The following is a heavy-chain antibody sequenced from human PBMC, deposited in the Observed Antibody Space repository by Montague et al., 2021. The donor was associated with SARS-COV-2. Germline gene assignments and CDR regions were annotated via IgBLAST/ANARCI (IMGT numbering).Heavy chain of an antibody. CDR2: IYYSGST. V-gene: IGHV4-39*01. D-gene: IGHD3-9*01. CDR3: ASVLYYDILTGWYGMDV. CDR1: GGSISSSSYY. J-gene: IGHJ6*02. Sequence: SETLSLTCTVSGGSISSSSYYWGWIRQPPGKGLEWIGSIYYSGSTYYNPSLKIRVTISVDTSKNQFSLKLSSVTAADTAVYYCASVLYYDILTGWYGMDVWGQGTTVTVSS.